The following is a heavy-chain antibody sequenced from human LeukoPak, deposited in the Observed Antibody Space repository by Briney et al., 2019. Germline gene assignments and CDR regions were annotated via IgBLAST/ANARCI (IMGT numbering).Heavy chain of an antibody. CDR1: GASISSSDYY. J-gene: IGHJ4*02. CDR2: ISSSSIYT. D-gene: IGHD2-15*01. Sequence: LSLTCTVSGASISSSDYYWDWIRQSPGKGLEWLSYISSSSIYTSYADSVKGRFTISRDNAKNSLYLQLNSLRAEDTAVYYCARGSPPDYWGQGTLVTVSS. CDR3: ARGSPPDY. V-gene: IGHV3-11*05.